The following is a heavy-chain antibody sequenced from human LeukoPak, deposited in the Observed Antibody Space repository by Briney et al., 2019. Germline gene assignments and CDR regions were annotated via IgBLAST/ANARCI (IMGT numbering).Heavy chain of an antibody. CDR2: INPNSGGT. CDR1: GYTFTGYY. V-gene: IGHV1-2*02. Sequence: GASVKVSCKASGYTFTGYYMHWVRQAPGQGLEWMGWINPNSGGTNYAQKFQGRVTMTRDTSISTAYMELSRLRSEDTAVYYCARDRPGRYCSTTGCYNASPFDPWGQGTLVTVSS. CDR3: ARDRPGRYCSTTGCYNASPFDP. D-gene: IGHD2-2*02. J-gene: IGHJ5*02.